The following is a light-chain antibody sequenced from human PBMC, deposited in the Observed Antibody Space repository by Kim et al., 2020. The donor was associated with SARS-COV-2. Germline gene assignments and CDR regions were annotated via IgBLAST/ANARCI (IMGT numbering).Light chain of an antibody. Sequence: GKPVTISCTHSSGSIARNYVQWYQQRPGSAPTTVIYEDNQRPSGVPDRFSGSIDSSYNSASLTISGLKTEDEADYYCQSYDSSIVVFGGGTQLTVL. CDR1: SGSIARNY. V-gene: IGLV6-57*03. J-gene: IGLJ2*01. CDR2: EDN. CDR3: QSYDSSIVV.